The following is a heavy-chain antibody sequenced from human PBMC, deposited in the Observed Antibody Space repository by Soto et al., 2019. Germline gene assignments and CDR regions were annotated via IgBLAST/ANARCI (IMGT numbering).Heavy chain of an antibody. CDR3: ARDRGAGWYEIDD. J-gene: IGHJ4*02. Sequence: QVQIVQSGAGVKRPGTSVRVSCKASGYTFTSFALHWVRQAPGQRLEWLGWIHGDTGNTQSSQNFQGRLTITRDTAASTAYMELGSLTPEDTAVYYCARDRGAGWYEIDDWGQGTLVTVSA. V-gene: IGHV1-3*01. CDR2: IHGDTGNT. D-gene: IGHD6-19*01. CDR1: GYTFTSFA.